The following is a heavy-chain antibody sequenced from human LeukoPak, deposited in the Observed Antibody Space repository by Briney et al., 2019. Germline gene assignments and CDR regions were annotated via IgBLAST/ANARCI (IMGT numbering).Heavy chain of an antibody. J-gene: IGHJ4*02. CDR1: GYTFTGYY. CDR3: ALPYTKEWIQLWFDYFDY. V-gene: IGHV1-2*06. D-gene: IGHD5-18*01. CDR2: INPNSGGT. Sequence: ASVKVSCKASGYTFTGYYMHWVRQAPGQGLEWMGRINPNSGGTNYAQKFQGRVTMTRDTSIGTAYMELSRLRSDDTAVYYCALPYTKEWIQLWFDYFDYWGQGTLVTVSS.